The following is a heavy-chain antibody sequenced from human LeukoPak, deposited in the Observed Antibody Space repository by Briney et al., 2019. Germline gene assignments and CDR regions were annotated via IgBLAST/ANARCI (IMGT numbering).Heavy chain of an antibody. CDR3: VRRHGYNRAGTWFDP. CDR2: IKQDGSEK. J-gene: IGHJ5*02. V-gene: IGHV3-7*01. CDR1: GFTFSSYW. Sequence: GGSLRLSCAASGFTFSSYWMSWVRQAPGKGLEWVANIKQDGSEKHYVDSVKGRFTISRDNAKNSLYLQMNSLRAEDTAVYYCVRRHGYNRAGTWFDPWGQGTLVTVSS. D-gene: IGHD5-24*01.